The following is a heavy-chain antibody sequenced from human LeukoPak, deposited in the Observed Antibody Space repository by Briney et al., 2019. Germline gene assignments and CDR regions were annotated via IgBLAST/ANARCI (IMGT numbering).Heavy chain of an antibody. CDR1: GGSISSYY. CDR3: ARAEYYFDY. J-gene: IGHJ4*02. V-gene: IGHV4-59*01. CDR2: IYYSGST. Sequence: NASETLSLTCTVSGGSISSYYWSWIRQPPGKGLEWIGYIYYSGSTNYNPSLKGRVTISVDTSKNQFSLKLSSVTAADTAVYYCARAEYYFDYWGQGTLVTVSS.